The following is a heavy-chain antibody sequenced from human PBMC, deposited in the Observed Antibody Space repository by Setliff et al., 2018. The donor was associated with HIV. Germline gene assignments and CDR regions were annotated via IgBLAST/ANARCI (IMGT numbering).Heavy chain of an antibody. Sequence: PGGSLRLSCIASGFSFNNYYMTWVRQAPGKGLGWVAHIGGSNHGIHYTASVQGRFTVSRDNANNLLSLQMNNLRAEDTAVYYCASFYGDYGYWGHGTQVTVSS. J-gene: IGHJ4*01. V-gene: IGHV3-48*04. CDR3: ASFYGDYGY. CDR1: GFSFNNYY. D-gene: IGHD3-10*01. CDR2: IGGSNHGI.